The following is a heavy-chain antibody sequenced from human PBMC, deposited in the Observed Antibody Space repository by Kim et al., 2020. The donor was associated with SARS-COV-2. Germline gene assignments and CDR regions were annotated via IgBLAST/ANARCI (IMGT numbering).Heavy chain of an antibody. D-gene: IGHD3-16*02. V-gene: IGHV3-33*01. Sequence: GGSLRLSCAASGFTFSSYGMHWVRQAPGKGLEWVAVIWYDGSNKYYADSVKGRFTISRDNSKNTMYLQMNSLRAEDTAVYYCARGVMITFGGVIVDFDYWGQGTLVTVSS. J-gene: IGHJ4*02. CDR2: IWYDGSNK. CDR1: GFTFSSYG. CDR3: ARGVMITFGGVIVDFDY.